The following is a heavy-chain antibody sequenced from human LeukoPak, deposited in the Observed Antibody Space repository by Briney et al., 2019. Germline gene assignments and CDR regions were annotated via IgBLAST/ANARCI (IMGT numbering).Heavy chain of an antibody. V-gene: IGHV1-69*06. CDR2: IIPIFGTA. CDR3: ARGDYDILTGYPDHYFDY. CDR1: GGTFSSYA. J-gene: IGHJ4*02. D-gene: IGHD3-9*01. Sequence: SVKVSCKASGGTFSSYAISWVRQAPGQGLEWMGGIIPIFGTANYAQKFQGRVTITADKSTSTAYMELSSLRSEDTAVYYCARGDYDILTGYPDHYFDYWGQGTLVTVSS.